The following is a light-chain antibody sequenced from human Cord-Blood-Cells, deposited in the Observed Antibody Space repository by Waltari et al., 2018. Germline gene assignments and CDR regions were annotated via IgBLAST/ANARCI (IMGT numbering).Light chain of an antibody. CDR3: QQSYSTPIT. J-gene: IGKJ5*01. CDR1: QSISSY. Sequence: TQITHSPPSLPSSVGDRLTITCRASQSISSYLNWYQQKQGKAPKLLIYAASSLQSGVPSRFSGSGSGTDFTLTLRSLQPEDFATYFCQQSYSTPITFGQGTRLEIK. V-gene: IGKV1-39*01. CDR2: AAS.